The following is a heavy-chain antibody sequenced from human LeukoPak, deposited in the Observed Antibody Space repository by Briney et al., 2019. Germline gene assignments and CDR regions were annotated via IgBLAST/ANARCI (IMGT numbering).Heavy chain of an antibody. J-gene: IGHJ4*02. V-gene: IGHV4-4*07. CDR3: ARLPYCSGGSCYFDY. D-gene: IGHD2-15*01. Sequence: SETLSLTCSVSSDSISTHSWSWIRQPAGKRLEWIGHISPSGNTNYNPSLKSRVTMSVDTSKNHFSLKLSSVTAADTAVYYCARLPYCSGGSCYFDYWGQGTLVTVSS. CDR1: SDSISTHS. CDR2: ISPSGNT.